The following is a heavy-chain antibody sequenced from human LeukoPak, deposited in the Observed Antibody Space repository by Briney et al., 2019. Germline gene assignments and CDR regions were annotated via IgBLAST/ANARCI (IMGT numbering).Heavy chain of an antibody. CDR3: ARLLDNDNSGDPDTFDM. V-gene: IGHV4-59*11. CDR1: GGSISGHY. Sequence: PSETLSLTCAVSGGSISGHYWSWIRQPPGKTLHWIGYVHYSGKTYYSPSLRSRVTISVDTSNNHFSLKLTPVTAADTAVYYCARLLDNDNSGDPDTFDMWGQGTMVTVSA. CDR2: VHYSGKT. D-gene: IGHD3-22*01. J-gene: IGHJ3*02.